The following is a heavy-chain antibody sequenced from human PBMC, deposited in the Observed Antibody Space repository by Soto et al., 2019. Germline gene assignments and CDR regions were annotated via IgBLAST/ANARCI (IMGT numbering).Heavy chain of an antibody. CDR2: ISSNGGST. D-gene: IGHD2-2*01. CDR1: GFTFSSYA. Sequence: GGSLRLSCAASGFTFSSYAMHWVRQAPGKGLEYFSAISSNGGSTYYANSVKGRFTISRDNSKNTLYLQMGSLRAEDMAVYYCAAGGGYCSSWGQGTLVTVSS. V-gene: IGHV3-64*01. CDR3: AAGGGYCSS. J-gene: IGHJ4*02.